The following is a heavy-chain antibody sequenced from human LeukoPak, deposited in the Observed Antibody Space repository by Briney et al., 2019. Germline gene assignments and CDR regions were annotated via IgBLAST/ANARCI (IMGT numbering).Heavy chain of an antibody. CDR2: IHYTGST. V-gene: IGHV4-59*01. J-gene: IGHJ5*02. Sequence: SETLSLTCTVSGGSISSYYWSWIRQPPGMGLEWIGYIHYTGSTNYNPSLKSRVTISVDTSKNQFSLKLSSVTAADTAIYYCARGGYYGSGNDFRFDPWGQGTLVTVSS. CDR1: GGSISSYY. D-gene: IGHD3-10*01. CDR3: ARGGYYGSGNDFRFDP.